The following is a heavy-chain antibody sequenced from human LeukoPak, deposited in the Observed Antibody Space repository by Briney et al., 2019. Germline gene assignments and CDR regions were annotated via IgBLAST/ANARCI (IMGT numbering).Heavy chain of an antibody. V-gene: IGHV3-48*03. J-gene: IGHJ4*02. CDR1: GFTFSSYE. D-gene: IGHD3-10*01. Sequence: GGSLRLSCAASGFTFSSYEMNWVRQAPGKGLEWVSYISSSGSTIYYADSVKGRFTISRDNAKNSLYLQMNSLRAEDTAVYYCARGLDYYGSGSYTSPFDCWGQGTLVTVSS. CDR2: ISSSGSTI. CDR3: ARGLDYYGSGSYTSPFDC.